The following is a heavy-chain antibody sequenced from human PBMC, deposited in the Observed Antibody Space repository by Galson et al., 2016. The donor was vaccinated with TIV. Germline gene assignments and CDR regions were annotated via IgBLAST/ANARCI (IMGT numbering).Heavy chain of an antibody. CDR2: INPNSGGT. CDR3: ARTIYGSTSRSACYFDP. V-gene: IGHV1-2*02. Sequence: SVKVSCKASGYTFTDYYLHWVRQAPGQGLELIGWINPNSGGTKYTQKFQGRVTMTRDTSISTLYMELNILKSDDTALYYCARTIYGSTSRSACYFDPWGRPTQVTVSS. D-gene: IGHD2-2*01. J-gene: IGHJ5*02. CDR1: GYTFTDYY.